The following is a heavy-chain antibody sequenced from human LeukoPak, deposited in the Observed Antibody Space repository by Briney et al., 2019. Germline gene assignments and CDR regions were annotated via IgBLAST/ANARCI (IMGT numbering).Heavy chain of an antibody. CDR1: GGSISSSSYY. Sequence: PSETLSLTCTVSGGSISSSSYYWGWIRQPPGKGLEWIGSIYYSGSTYYNPSLKSRVTISVDTSKNQFSLKLSSVTAADTAVYYCARGDRSGWYVGNYDYWGQGTLVTVSS. CDR2: IYYSGST. CDR3: ARGDRSGWYVGNYDY. D-gene: IGHD6-19*01. J-gene: IGHJ4*02. V-gene: IGHV4-39*01.